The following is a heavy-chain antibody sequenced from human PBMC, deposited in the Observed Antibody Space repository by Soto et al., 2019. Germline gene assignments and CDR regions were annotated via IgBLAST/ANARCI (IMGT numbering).Heavy chain of an antibody. CDR1: GGSISSYY. CDR3: ASDTAAITYGMDV. D-gene: IGHD2-2*01. V-gene: IGHV4-4*07. CDR2: IYTSGST. Sequence: SETLSLTCTVSGGSISSYYWSWIRQPAGKGLEWIGRIYTSGSTNYNPSLKSRVTMSVDTSKNQFSLKLSYVTAAAPAVYYCASDTAAITYGMDVWGKGNTVTVSS. J-gene: IGHJ6*04.